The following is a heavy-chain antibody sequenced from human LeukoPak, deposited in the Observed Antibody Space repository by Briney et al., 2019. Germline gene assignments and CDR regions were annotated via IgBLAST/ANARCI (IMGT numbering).Heavy chain of an antibody. CDR2: INPNSGGT. CDR1: GYTFTGYY. CDR3: ARSPTEWELRWDY. Sequence: EASVKVSCKASGYTFTGYYMHWVRQAPGQGLEWMGWINPNSGGTNYAQKFQGRVTMTRDTSISTAYMELSRLRSDDTAVYYCARSPTEWELRWDYWGQGTLVTVSS. D-gene: IGHD1-26*01. J-gene: IGHJ4*02. V-gene: IGHV1-2*02.